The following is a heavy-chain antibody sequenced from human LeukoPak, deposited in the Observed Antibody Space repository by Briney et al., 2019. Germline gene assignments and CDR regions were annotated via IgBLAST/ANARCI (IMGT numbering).Heavy chain of an antibody. J-gene: IGHJ4*02. CDR1: GYSFTSYW. CDR2: IYPGDSNI. CDR3: ARHSGSYYIEYCFDY. V-gene: IGHV5-51*01. D-gene: IGHD1-26*01. Sequence: GESLKISCKGSGYSFTSYWIGWVRQMPGKGLEWMGIIYPGDSNIRYSPSFQGQVTISADKSISTAYLQWSSLKASDTAMYYCARHSGSYYIEYCFDYWGQGTLVTVSS.